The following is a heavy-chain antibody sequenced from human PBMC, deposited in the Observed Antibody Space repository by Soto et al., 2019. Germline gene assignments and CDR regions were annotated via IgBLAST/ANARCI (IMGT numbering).Heavy chain of an antibody. CDR2: ISGSGGST. CDR3: AGSSDYWYFDL. V-gene: IGHV3-23*01. J-gene: IGHJ2*01. CDR1: GFTFSSYA. Sequence: EVQLLESGGGLVQPGGSLRLSCAASGFTFSSYAMSWVRQXXXXGLEWVSAISGSGGSTYYADSVKGRFTISRDNSKNTLYLQMNXLRAXDTAVYYCAGSSDYWYFDLWGRGTLVTVSS. D-gene: IGHD6-6*01.